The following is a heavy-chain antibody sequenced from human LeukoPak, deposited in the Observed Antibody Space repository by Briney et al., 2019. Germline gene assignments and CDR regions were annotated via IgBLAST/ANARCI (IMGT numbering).Heavy chain of an antibody. CDR2: ISSSGSTI. J-gene: IGHJ4*02. D-gene: IGHD2-21*01. Sequence: PGGSLRLSCGASGFTFSTSEMNWVRQAPGKGLEWVSLISSSGSTIYYADSVKGRFTISRDNAKNSLYLQMNSLRAEDTAVYYCARLFSTAHYWGQGALVTVSS. V-gene: IGHV3-48*03. CDR1: GFTFSTSE. CDR3: ARLFSTAHY.